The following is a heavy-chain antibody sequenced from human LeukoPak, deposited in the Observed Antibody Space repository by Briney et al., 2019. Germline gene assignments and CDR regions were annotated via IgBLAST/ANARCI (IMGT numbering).Heavy chain of an antibody. CDR2: SLDSGRV. CDR1: GGSIRSSAW. CDR3: STGPTEY. V-gene: IGHV4/OR15-8*01. J-gene: IGHJ4*02. D-gene: IGHD2/OR15-2a*01. Sequence: AETLSLTCAVSGGSIRSSAWRNWRRHPPGKVLEGIGESLDSGRVNYNPSLKSRVTISVDNSKNQSSLPLSSMIAADTAIYYCSTGPTEYWAQGTLVTVSS.